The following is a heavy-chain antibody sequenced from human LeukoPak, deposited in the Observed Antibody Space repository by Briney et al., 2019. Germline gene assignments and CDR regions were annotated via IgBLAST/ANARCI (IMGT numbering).Heavy chain of an antibody. CDR1: GFTFSSYA. J-gene: IGHJ4*02. Sequence: GGSLRLSCAASGFTFSSYAMSWVRQAPGKGLEWVSAISGSGGSTYYADSVKGRFTISRDNSKNTLYLQMNSLRAEDMAVYYCAKDGGGYDILTGYYTKYYFDYWGQGTLVTVSS. D-gene: IGHD3-9*01. CDR3: AKDGGGYDILTGYYTKYYFDY. CDR2: ISGSGGST. V-gene: IGHV3-23*01.